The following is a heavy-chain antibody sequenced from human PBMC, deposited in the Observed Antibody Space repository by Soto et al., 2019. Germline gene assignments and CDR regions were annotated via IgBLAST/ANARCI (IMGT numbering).Heavy chain of an antibody. CDR1: GGSISSYF. CDR3: ARALKGYYYDY. J-gene: IGHJ4*02. D-gene: IGHD3-22*01. Sequence: SETLSLTCTVSGGSISSYFWSWIRQPPGKGLEWIGYLYYSGSTNYNPSLKSRVTISVDTSKNQFSLKLSSVTAADTAVYYCARALKGYYYDYWGQGTLVTVSS. V-gene: IGHV4-59*01. CDR2: LYYSGST.